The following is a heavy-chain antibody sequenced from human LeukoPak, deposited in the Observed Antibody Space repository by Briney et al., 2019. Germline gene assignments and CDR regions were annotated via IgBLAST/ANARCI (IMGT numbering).Heavy chain of an antibody. CDR1: GFTFRNYA. D-gene: IGHD1-26*01. J-gene: IGHJ4*02. CDR2: ISHNGDIT. Sequence: GGSLRLSCAASGFTFRNYAMSWVRQAPGKGLEWVSVISHNGDITRYADSVKGRFTISRDDSRNTLYLQMNSLRAGDTAVYYCAKDSPVATKWGQGALVTVSS. V-gene: IGHV3-23*01. CDR3: AKDSPVATK.